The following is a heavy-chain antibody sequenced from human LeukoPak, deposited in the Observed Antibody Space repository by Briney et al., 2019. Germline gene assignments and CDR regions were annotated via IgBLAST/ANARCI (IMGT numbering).Heavy chain of an antibody. CDR3: ARDPSDTTFPDAFDI. V-gene: IGHV4-4*02. J-gene: IGHJ3*02. CDR1: GGSTSSSNW. Sequence: TSGTLSLTCAVSGGSTSSSNWWSWVRQPPGKGLEWIGEIYHSGSTNYNPSLKRRVTISVDKSKNQSSLKLSSVTAADTAVYYCARDPSDTTFPDAFDIWGQGTMVTVPS. CDR2: IYHSGST. D-gene: IGHD1-1*01.